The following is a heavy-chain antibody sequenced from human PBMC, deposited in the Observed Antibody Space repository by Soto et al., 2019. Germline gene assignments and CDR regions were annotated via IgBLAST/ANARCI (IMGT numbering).Heavy chain of an antibody. CDR2: IHSDVIST. D-gene: IGHD6-19*01. CDR3: ARAAYNSGWSYFDY. CDR1: GFTFSSSW. J-gene: IGHJ4*02. V-gene: IGHV3-74*01. Sequence: PGGSLRLSCAASGFTFSSSWMHWVRQAPGKGLVWVSRIHSDVISTSYAASVKGRFTISRDNAKNTLYLQMNSLRAEDTAVYYCARAAYNSGWSYFDYWGQGALVTVSS.